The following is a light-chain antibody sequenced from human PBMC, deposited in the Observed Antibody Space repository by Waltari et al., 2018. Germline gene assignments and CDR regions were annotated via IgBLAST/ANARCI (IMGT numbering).Light chain of an antibody. CDR1: SSNIGAGFD. CDR3: QSYDISLSAFV. V-gene: IGLV1-40*01. CDR2: VNN. J-gene: IGLJ3*02. Sequence: QSVLTQPPSLSGAPGQRVSISCAGASSNIGAGFDLHWYQQFPGSAPRLLISVNNNRPSGVPDRFSASKSGTSASLAISGLQAQDEADYYCQSYDISLSAFVFGGGTKLTVL.